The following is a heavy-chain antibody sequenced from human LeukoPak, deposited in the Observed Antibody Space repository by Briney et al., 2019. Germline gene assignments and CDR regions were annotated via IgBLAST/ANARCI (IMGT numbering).Heavy chain of an antibody. V-gene: IGHV4-39*01. Sequence: SETLSLTCAVSGASISSSNYYWGWIRQSPGKGLEWIGNIYSSGNTYYNASLKSRVTMYIDTSKNQFSLKLSSVTAADTAMYYCAKSNGYGLIDYWGQGTLVTVSS. D-gene: IGHD5-12*01. CDR1: GASISSSNYY. CDR2: IYSSGNT. J-gene: IGHJ4*02. CDR3: AKSNGYGLIDY.